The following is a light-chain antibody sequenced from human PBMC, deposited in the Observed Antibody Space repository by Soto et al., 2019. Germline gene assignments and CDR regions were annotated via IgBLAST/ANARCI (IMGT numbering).Light chain of an antibody. V-gene: IGLV2-14*01. CDR1: SSDVGGYAY. Sequence: QSALTQPASVSGSPGQSITITCTGTSSDVGGYAYVSWYQQYPGKAPKLVISEVSNRPSGISHRFSGSRSGNTASLTISGLQAEDEADYYCSSYIDNTTPAFGGGTKLTVL. CDR3: SSYIDNTTPA. CDR2: EVS. J-gene: IGLJ2*01.